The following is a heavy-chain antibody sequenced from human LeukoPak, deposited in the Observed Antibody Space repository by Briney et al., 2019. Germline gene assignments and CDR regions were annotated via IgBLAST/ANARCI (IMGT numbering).Heavy chain of an antibody. V-gene: IGHV1-18*01. CDR1: GYTFTSYG. D-gene: IGHD2-2*01. CDR2: ISAYNGNT. CDR3: ARDQGREDIVVVPAFDY. Sequence: ASVRVSCKASGYTFTSYGISWVRQAPGQGLEWMGWISAYNGNTNYAQKLQGRVTMTTDTSTSTAYMELRSLRSDDTAVYYCARDQGREDIVVVPAFDYWGQGTLVTVSS. J-gene: IGHJ4*02.